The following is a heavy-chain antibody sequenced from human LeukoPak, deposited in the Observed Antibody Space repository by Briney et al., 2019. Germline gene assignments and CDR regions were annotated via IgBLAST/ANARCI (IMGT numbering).Heavy chain of an antibody. CDR1: GFTFSRYW. CDR2: INQDGSEK. V-gene: IGHV3-7*01. Sequence: GGSLRLSCAASGFTFSRYWMNWVRQAPGKGLEWVANINQDGSEKYNVDSVKGRFTISRDNAKNSLFLQMNSLRAEDTAVYYCARGGHCSSTSRVLFDPWGQGTLVTVSS. D-gene: IGHD2-2*01. J-gene: IGHJ5*02. CDR3: ARGGHCSSTSRVLFDP.